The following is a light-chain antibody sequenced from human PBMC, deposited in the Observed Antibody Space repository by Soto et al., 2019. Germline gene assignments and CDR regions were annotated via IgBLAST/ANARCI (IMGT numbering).Light chain of an antibody. V-gene: IGLV2-14*01. CDR3: SSYTSSSTPVV. CDR1: SSDVGGYNY. Sequence: QSVLTQPASVSGSPGQSITISCTGTSSDVGGYNYVSWYQQHPGKAPKLMIYEVSNRPSGVSNRFSGSKSGNTASLTISGLQAADEADYYCSSYTSSSTPVVFGGGTKVTVL. J-gene: IGLJ2*01. CDR2: EVS.